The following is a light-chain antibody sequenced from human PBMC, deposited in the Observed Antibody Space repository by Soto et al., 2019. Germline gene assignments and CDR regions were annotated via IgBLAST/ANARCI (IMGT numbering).Light chain of an antibody. CDR1: SSNIGDNH. CDR3: GAWDSTPTGAA. Sequence: QSVLTQPHSVSAAPGQKVTISCSGSSSNIGDNHVSWYQQLPGTAPKLLIYDSSKRPSGIPDRFSGSKSGTSATLAISGLQTGDEADYYCGAWDSTPTGAAFGGGTQLTVL. J-gene: IGLJ2*01. CDR2: DSS. V-gene: IGLV1-51*01.